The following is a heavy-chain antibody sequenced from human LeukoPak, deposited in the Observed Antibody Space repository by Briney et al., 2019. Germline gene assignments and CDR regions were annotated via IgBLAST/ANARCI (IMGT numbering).Heavy chain of an antibody. CDR2: MNPNSGNT. D-gene: IGHD3-10*01. CDR1: GYTFTSYD. V-gene: IGHV1-8*01. J-gene: IGHJ4*02. CDR3: ARVGRLYGSGSYYTY. Sequence: ASVKVSCKASGYTFTSYDINWVRQATGQGLEWMGWMNPNSGNTGYAQKFQGRVTMIRNTSISTAYMELSSLRSEDTAVYYCARVGRLYGSGSYYTYRGQGTLVTVSS.